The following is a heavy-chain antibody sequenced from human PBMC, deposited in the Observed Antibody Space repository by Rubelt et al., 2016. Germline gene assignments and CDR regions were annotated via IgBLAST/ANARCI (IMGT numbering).Heavy chain of an antibody. V-gene: IGHV4-39*07. J-gene: IGHJ4*02. CDR2: IYYSVST. Sequence: QVQLQESGPGLVNPSETLSLTCTVSGGSISSSYWGWLRPPPGKGLGWLGMIYYSVSTYYNPSLKRRGTISVDTPKNRFSLKRGFVTAAGTAVYYCARGGIVVVVAATPLEFDYWGQGTLVTVSS. D-gene: IGHD2-15*01. CDR3: ARGGIVVVVAATPLEFDY. CDR1: GGSISSSY.